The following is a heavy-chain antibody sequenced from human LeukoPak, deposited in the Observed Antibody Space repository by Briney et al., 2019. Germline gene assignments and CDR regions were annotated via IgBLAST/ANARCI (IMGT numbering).Heavy chain of an antibody. CDR2: ISYDGSNK. Sequence: GGSPRLSCAASGFTFSSYGMHWVRQAPGKGLEWVAVISYDGSNKYYADSVKGRFTISRDNSKNTLYLQMNSLRAEDTAVYYCAKDDYYQNWFDPWGQGTLVTVSS. CDR1: GFTFSSYG. CDR3: AKDDYYQNWFDP. J-gene: IGHJ5*02. D-gene: IGHD3-22*01. V-gene: IGHV3-30*18.